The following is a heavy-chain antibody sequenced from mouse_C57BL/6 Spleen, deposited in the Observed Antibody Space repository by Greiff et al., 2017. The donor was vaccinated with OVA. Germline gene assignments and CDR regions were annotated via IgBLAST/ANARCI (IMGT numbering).Heavy chain of an antibody. CDR2: INPNNGGT. CDR3: ARENYRGYFDV. CDR1: GYTFTDYN. Sequence: EVQLQQSGPELVKPGASVKMSCKASGYTFTDYNMHWVKQSHGKSLEWIGYINPNNGGTSYNQKFKGKATLTVNKSSSTAYMELRCLTSEDSAVYYCARENYRGYFDVWGTGTTVTVSS. D-gene: IGHD2-12*01. J-gene: IGHJ1*03. V-gene: IGHV1-22*01.